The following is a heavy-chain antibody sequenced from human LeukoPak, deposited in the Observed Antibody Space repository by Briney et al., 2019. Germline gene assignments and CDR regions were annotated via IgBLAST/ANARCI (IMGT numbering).Heavy chain of an antibody. Sequence: SETLSLTCTVSGGSISSDSYYWGWIRQPPGKGLQWIGCIYYSGSTYYNPSLKSRVTISVDTSKNQFSLKLSSVTAADTAVYYCARQGYDILTGHYYFDYWGQGTLVTVSS. J-gene: IGHJ4*02. CDR2: IYYSGST. V-gene: IGHV4-39*01. CDR3: ARQGYDILTGHYYFDY. D-gene: IGHD3-9*01. CDR1: GGSISSDSYY.